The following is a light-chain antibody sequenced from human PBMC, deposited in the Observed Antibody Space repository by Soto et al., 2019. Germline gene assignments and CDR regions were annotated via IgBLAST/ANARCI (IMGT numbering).Light chain of an antibody. CDR2: DAS. CDR3: QQRSNWPPLWT. CDR1: QSVSSY. Sequence: EIVLTQSPATLSLSPGEIATLSFSASQSVSSYLAWYQQKPGQAPRLLIYDASNRATGIPARFSGSGSGTDFTLTISSLEPEDFAVYYCQQRSNWPPLWTFGQGTKVDIK. V-gene: IGKV3-11*01. J-gene: IGKJ1*01.